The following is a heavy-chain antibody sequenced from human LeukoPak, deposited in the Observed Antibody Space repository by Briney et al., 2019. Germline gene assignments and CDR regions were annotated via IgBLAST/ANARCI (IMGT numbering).Heavy chain of an antibody. V-gene: IGHV1-8*01. D-gene: IGHD5-12*01. Sequence: ASVKVSCKASGYTLTSYDINWLRQASGQGLESMGWMNPNSGNTGYAQKFQGRFTMTWDTSITTAYMELSSLRSEDTAVYYCAREYRHQPDWGQGTLVTVSS. J-gene: IGHJ4*02. CDR2: MNPNSGNT. CDR1: GYTLTSYD. CDR3: AREYRHQPD.